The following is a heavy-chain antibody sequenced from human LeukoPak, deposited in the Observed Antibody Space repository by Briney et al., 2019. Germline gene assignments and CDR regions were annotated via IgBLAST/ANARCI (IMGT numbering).Heavy chain of an antibody. V-gene: IGHV3-7*03. D-gene: IGHD2-2*01. J-gene: IGHJ4*02. Sequence: GGSLRLSCAASGFTFSSYWMSWVRQAPGKGLEWVANIKRDGSEKYYVDSVKGRFTISRDNAKNSLYLQMNSLRAEDTAVYYCARGQVVPAALFDYWGQGTLVTVSS. CDR3: ARGQVVPAALFDY. CDR2: IKRDGSEK. CDR1: GFTFSSYW.